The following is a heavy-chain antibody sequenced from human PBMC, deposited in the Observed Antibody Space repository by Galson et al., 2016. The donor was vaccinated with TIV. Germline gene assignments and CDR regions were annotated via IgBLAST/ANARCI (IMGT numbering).Heavy chain of an antibody. J-gene: IGHJ6*03. CDR2: IRYDGSNK. D-gene: IGHD4-17*01. CDR1: GFMFSTYG. Sequence: SLRLSCAASGFMFSTYGMHWVRQSPGKGLEWVAFIRYDGSNKYYADSVKGRFTISRDNSKNTVYLQMNGLRAEDTALYCCAKDSTTTLYYMDVWGKGTTVTVSS. V-gene: IGHV3-30*02. CDR3: AKDSTTTLYYMDV.